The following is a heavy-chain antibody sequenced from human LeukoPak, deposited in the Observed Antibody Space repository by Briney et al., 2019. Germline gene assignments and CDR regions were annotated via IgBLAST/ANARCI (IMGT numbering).Heavy chain of an antibody. D-gene: IGHD3-3*01. CDR2: LHYDGTTK. CDR3: ARSHRRTIFGVVIRTLGAFDI. CDR1: GFNFRSFG. Sequence: GGSLRLSCAASGFNFRSFGMHWVRQAPGKGLEWVGFLHYDGTTKLYADSVKGRFTISRDTSTKTLYLQMNSLRAEDTAIYYCARSHRRTIFGVVIRTLGAFDIWGQGTMVTVSS. V-gene: IGHV3-30*02. J-gene: IGHJ3*02.